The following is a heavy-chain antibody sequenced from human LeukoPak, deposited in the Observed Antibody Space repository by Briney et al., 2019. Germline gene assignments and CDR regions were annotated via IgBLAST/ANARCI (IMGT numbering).Heavy chain of an antibody. J-gene: IGHJ4*02. V-gene: IGHV3-74*01. CDR2: INNGGSTT. D-gene: IGHD4-17*01. CDR3: ARADYGDLPLGGY. Sequence: GGSLRLSCTASGFTFSSYWMHWVRQAPGKGLVWVSRINNGGSTTSYADSVKGRFTISRDNAKNTLYLQMNSLRAEDTAVYYCARADYGDLPLGGYWGQGTLVTVSS. CDR1: GFTFSSYW.